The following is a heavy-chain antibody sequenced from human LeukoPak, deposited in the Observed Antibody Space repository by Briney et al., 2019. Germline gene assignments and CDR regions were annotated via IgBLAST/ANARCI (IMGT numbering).Heavy chain of an antibody. V-gene: IGHV3-30-3*01. CDR1: GFTFSSYA. CDR3: ARDQYKLFGMYSGSYLNWFDP. J-gene: IGHJ5*02. CDR2: ISYDGSNK. Sequence: PGGSLRLSCAASGFTFSSYAMHWVRQAPGKGLEWVAVISYDGSNKYYADSVKGRFTISRDNSKNTLYLQMNSLRAEDTAVYYCARDQYKLFGMYSGSYLNWFDPWSQGTLVTVSS. D-gene: IGHD1-26*01.